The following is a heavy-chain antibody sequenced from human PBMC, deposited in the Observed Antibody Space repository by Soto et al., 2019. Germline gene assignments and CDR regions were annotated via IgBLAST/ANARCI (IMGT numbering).Heavy chain of an antibody. J-gene: IGHJ2*01. V-gene: IGHV4-34*01. Sequence: QVQLQQWGAGPLRPLETLSLTCGVSGGSFSGYYWAWIRQSPGKGLEWIGEINDRGSINYNPSLKSRVSISVATSKNHYSLNLRFVTAADTAVYYCARESHDILTGPPWVWYFDLWGRGTLVTVSS. D-gene: IGHD3-9*01. CDR2: INDRGSI. CDR1: GGSFSGYY. CDR3: ARESHDILTGPPWVWYFDL.